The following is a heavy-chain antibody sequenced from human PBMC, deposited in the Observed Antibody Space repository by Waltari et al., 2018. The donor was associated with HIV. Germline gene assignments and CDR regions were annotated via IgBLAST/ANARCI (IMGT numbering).Heavy chain of an antibody. CDR2: IYSSGST. J-gene: IGHJ4*02. V-gene: IGHV4-61*02. D-gene: IGHD2-8*02. CDR3: AREYWGPYYFDY. CDR1: GGSISSGSSD. Sequence: QVQLQESGPGLVKPSQTLSLTCTVSGGSISSGSSDWSWIRQPAGKGLEWIGRIYSSGSTNYNPSLKSRVTISVDTSKNQFSLQLSSVTAADTAIYYCAREYWGPYYFDYWGQGTLVTVSS.